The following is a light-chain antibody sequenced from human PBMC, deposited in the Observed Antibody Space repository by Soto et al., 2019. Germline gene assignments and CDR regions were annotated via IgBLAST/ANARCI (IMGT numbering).Light chain of an antibody. J-gene: IGKJ4*01. V-gene: IGKV1-5*03. Sequence: DIQMTQSPSTLSASVGDRVTITCRASQSINNWLAWYQQKPGKAPKLLIYKTSDLESGVPSRSSGSGSGTEFSLTISSLQPDDFATYYCQQYKSFSLTFGGGTKVDIK. CDR2: KTS. CDR3: QQYKSFSLT. CDR1: QSINNW.